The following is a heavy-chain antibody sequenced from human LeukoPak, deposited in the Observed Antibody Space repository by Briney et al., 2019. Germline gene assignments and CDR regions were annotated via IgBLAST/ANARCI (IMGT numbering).Heavy chain of an antibody. D-gene: IGHD6-13*01. CDR1: GGSIGSSSYY. CDR2: IYYSGST. J-gene: IGHJ4*02. Sequence: SETLSLTCTVSGGSIGSSSYYWGWIRPPPGKGLEWIGSIYYSGSTYYNPSLKSRVTISVDTSKNQFSLKLSSVTAADTAVYYCARLSSWAKFDYWGQGTLVTVSS. CDR3: ARLSSWAKFDY. V-gene: IGHV4-39*01.